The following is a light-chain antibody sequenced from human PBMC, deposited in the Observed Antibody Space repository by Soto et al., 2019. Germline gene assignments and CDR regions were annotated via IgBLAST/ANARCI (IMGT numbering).Light chain of an antibody. V-gene: IGLV1-40*01. CDR2: GNT. CDR1: SSNIGAGYD. CDR3: QSYDNSLSSLVV. J-gene: IGLJ2*01. Sequence: QSVLTQPPSVSGAPGQRVTISCTGSSSNIGAGYDVHWYQQLPGTAPKLLIYGNTNRPSGVPDRFSGSKSGTSASLAITGLQAEDEADYYCQSYDNSLSSLVVFGGGTNLTVL.